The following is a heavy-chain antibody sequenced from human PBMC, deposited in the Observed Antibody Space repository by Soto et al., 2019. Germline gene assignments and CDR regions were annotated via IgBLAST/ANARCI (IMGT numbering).Heavy chain of an antibody. D-gene: IGHD6-13*01. CDR3: ARDLRRIAAANTKFSTLGRYFDL. CDR1: GFTFSSYT. V-gene: IGHV3-30-3*01. Sequence: QVQLVESGGGVVQPGRSLRLSCAASGFTFSSYTMHWVRQAPGKGLEWVALISFDGNNKFYADSVKGRFTISRDNSQDTLSLQINSLRAEDSAVYYCARDLRRIAAANTKFSTLGRYFDLWGRGTQVLVSS. J-gene: IGHJ2*01. CDR2: ISFDGNNK.